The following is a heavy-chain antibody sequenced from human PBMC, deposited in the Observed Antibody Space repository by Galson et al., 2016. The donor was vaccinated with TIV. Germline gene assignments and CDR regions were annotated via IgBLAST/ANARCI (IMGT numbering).Heavy chain of an antibody. CDR1: GFTFDDYG. CDR2: VSWDADIT. CDR3: ARGGGSTYGSDS. V-gene: IGHV3-20*04. J-gene: IGHJ4*02. D-gene: IGHD3-16*01. Sequence: SLRLSCAASGFTFDDYGLSWVRQVPGKGLEWASGVSWDADITTYADSVKGRFTISRDNAKNSLYLQMNSLRAEDTAVYYWARGGGSTYGSDSWGQGALVTVSS.